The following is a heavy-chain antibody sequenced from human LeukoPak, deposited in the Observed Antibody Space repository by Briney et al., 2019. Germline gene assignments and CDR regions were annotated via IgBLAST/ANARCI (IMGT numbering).Heavy chain of an antibody. J-gene: IGHJ6*03. D-gene: IGHD2-2*01. CDR1: EFTFSTFW. CDR2: IKQDGSQT. CDR3: ARVTSRPSVSGFLYYSYMDV. V-gene: IGHV3-7*01. Sequence: GSLRLSCTPSEFTFSTFWMTWVRQAPGKGLEWVANIKQDGSQTNYVDSVKGRFTISRDNAKSSLYLQMNSLRAEDTAVYYCARVTSRPSVSGFLYYSYMDVWGTGTTVTVSS.